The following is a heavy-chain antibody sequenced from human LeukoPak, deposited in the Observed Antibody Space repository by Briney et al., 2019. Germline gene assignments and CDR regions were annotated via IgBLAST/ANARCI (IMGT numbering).Heavy chain of an antibody. J-gene: IGHJ4*02. Sequence: GGSLRLSCAASGFTVSSNYMSWVRQAPGKGLEWVPVIYSGGSTYYADSVKGRFTISRDNSNNTLYLQMNSLRAEDTAVYYCARGEYQLPQGNWGQGTLVTVSS. CDR1: GFTVSSNY. CDR3: ARGEYQLPQGN. V-gene: IGHV3-66*02. D-gene: IGHD2-2*01. CDR2: IYSGGST.